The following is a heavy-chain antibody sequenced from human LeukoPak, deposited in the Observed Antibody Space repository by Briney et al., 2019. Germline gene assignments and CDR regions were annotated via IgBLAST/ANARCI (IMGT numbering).Heavy chain of an antibody. V-gene: IGHV4-34*01. CDR1: GGSFSGYY. CDR3: ARALVATKPFDY. D-gene: IGHD5-12*01. Sequence: PSETLSLTCAAYGGSFSGYYWSWIRQPPGKGLEWIGEINHSGSTNYNPSLKSRVTISVDTSKNQFSLKLSSVTAADTAVYYCARALVATKPFDYWGQGTLVTVSS. CDR2: INHSGST. J-gene: IGHJ4*02.